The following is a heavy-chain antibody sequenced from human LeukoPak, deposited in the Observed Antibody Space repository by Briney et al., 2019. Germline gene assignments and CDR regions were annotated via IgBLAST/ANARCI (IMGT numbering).Heavy chain of an antibody. CDR3: ARPTGYSSGWDI. CDR2: ISTSSGTI. CDR1: GFTFSAYS. J-gene: IGHJ3*02. Sequence: PGGSLRLCCAASGFTFSAYSMNWVRQAPGKGLEWVSFISTSSGTIYYADSVKGRFTISRDNAKNSLYLQMNSLRDEDTAVYYCARPTGYSSGWDIWGQGTMVTVSS. V-gene: IGHV3-48*02. D-gene: IGHD6-19*01.